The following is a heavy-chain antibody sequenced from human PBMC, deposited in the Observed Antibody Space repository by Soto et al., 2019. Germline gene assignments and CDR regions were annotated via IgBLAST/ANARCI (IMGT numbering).Heavy chain of an antibody. Sequence: GASVKVSCKASGGTFSSYAISWVRQAPGQGLEWMGGIIPIFGTANYAQKFQGRVTITADKSTSTAYMELSSLRSEDTAVYYCASFATNNWNYRAGWFDPWGQGTLVTVSS. J-gene: IGHJ5*02. D-gene: IGHD1-7*01. CDR1: GGTFSSYA. CDR3: ASFATNNWNYRAGWFDP. V-gene: IGHV1-69*06. CDR2: IIPIFGTA.